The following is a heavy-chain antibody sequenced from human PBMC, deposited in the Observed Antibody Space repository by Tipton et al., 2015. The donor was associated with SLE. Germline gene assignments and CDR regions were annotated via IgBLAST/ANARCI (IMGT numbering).Heavy chain of an antibody. J-gene: IGHJ1*01. V-gene: IGHV1-8*01. CDR1: GYTFTSYD. CDR3: AGGPYSGRYENCRF. CDR2: MNPNSGNT. Sequence: QSGAEVKKPGASVKVSCKASGYTFTSYDINWVRQATGQGLEWMGWMNPNSGNTGYAQKFQGRVTMTRNTSISTGYMKLSSLRSEDTAVYYCAGGPYSGRYENCRFRGQGNLVTVSS. D-gene: IGHD1-26*01.